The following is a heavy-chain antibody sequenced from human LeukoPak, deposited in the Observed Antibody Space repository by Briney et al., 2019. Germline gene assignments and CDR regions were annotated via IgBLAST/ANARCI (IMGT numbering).Heavy chain of an antibody. CDR1: GGTFSSYA. V-gene: IGHV1-69*04. J-gene: IGHJ4*02. CDR3: ARAATYGPED. D-gene: IGHD1-26*01. CDR2: IIPIFGIA. Sequence: ASVNVFCKASGGTFSSYAISWVRQAPGQGLEWMGRIIPIFGIANYAQKFQGRVTITADKSTSTAYMELSSLRSEDTAVYYCARAATYGPEDWGQGTLVTVSS.